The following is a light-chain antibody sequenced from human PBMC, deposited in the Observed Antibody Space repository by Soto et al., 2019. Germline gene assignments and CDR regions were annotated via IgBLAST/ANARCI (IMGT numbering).Light chain of an antibody. Sequence: EIVLTQSPGTLSLSPGERATLSCRASQSVSSSFLAWYQQKPGQAPRLLIYGASSRATGIPDRFSGSGSGTVFTLTISRLEPDDFAVYYCQQYDSSPWTFGQGTKVEIK. J-gene: IGKJ1*01. V-gene: IGKV3-20*01. CDR3: QQYDSSPWT. CDR1: QSVSSSF. CDR2: GAS.